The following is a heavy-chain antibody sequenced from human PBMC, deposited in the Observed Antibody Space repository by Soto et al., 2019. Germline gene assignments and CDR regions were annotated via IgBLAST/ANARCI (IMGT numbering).Heavy chain of an antibody. CDR2: IRDSGSAI. Sequence: PGGSLRLSCAASGIAFSDYYMSWIRQAPGKGLEWVSYIRDSGSAIYYADSVKGRFTVSRDNAKRSLFLQMNSLRAEDTAVYYCARRPYCSGGSCYSHSMYYFDYWGQGTLVTVSS. CDR1: GIAFSDYY. D-gene: IGHD2-15*01. CDR3: ARRPYCSGGSCYSHSMYYFDY. J-gene: IGHJ4*02. V-gene: IGHV3-11*01.